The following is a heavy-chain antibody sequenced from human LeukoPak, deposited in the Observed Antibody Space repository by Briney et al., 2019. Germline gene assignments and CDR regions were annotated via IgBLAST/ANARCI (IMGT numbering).Heavy chain of an antibody. Sequence: AASVKVSCKASGYTFTSYAMNWVRQAPGQGLEWMGWINTNTGNPTYAQGFTGRFVFSLDTSVSTAYLQISSLKAEDTAVYYCARDRTTMIRGIYPGDYWGQGTLVTVSS. CDR1: GYTFTSYA. V-gene: IGHV7-4-1*02. CDR2: INTNTGNP. CDR3: ARDRTTMIRGIYPGDY. D-gene: IGHD3-10*01. J-gene: IGHJ4*02.